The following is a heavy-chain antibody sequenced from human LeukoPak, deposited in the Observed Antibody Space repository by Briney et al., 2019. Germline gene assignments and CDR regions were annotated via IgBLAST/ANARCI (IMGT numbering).Heavy chain of an antibody. Sequence: PSETLSLTCTVSGGSISSYYWSWIRQPPGKGLEWIGYIYFSGSTNYNPSLESRVTISVDTSKNQFSLKLSSVTAADTAVYYCARPGGEWLVKGYFDLWGRGTPVTVSS. J-gene: IGHJ2*01. CDR2: IYFSGST. CDR3: ARPGGEWLVKGYFDL. D-gene: IGHD6-19*01. V-gene: IGHV4-59*01. CDR1: GGSISSYY.